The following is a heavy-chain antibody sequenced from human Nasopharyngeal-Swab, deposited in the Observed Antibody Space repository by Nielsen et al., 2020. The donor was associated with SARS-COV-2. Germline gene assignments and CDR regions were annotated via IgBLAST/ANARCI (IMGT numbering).Heavy chain of an antibody. CDR3: ARDRTDYDILTGWSYYGMDV. D-gene: IGHD3-9*01. J-gene: IGHJ6*02. CDR2: IYYSGST. V-gene: IGHV4-31*02. Sequence: WIRQPPGKGLEWIGYIYYSGSTYYNPSLKSRVTISEDTSKNQFSLKLSSVTAADTAVYYCARDRTDYDILTGWSYYGMDVWGQGTTVTVSS.